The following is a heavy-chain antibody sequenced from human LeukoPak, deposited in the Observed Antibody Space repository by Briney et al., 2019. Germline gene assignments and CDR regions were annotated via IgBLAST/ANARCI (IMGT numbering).Heavy chain of an antibody. CDR2: IYYSGST. D-gene: IGHD3-9*01. CDR3: ARHVWLQPFDY. J-gene: IGHJ4*02. CDR1: GGSINSYY. Sequence: SETLSLTCSVSGGSINSYYWSWVRQSPGKGLEWIGYIYYSGSTNYNPSLKSRVTISVDTSKNQFSLKLSSVTAADTAVYYCARHVWLQPFDYWGQGTLVTVSS. V-gene: IGHV4-59*08.